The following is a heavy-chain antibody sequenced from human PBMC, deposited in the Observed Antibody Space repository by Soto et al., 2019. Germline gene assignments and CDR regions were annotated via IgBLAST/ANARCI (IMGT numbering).Heavy chain of an antibody. V-gene: IGHV3-21*02. CDR3: AREDPIFGASPRMDI. CDR1: GFPFSSYT. CDR2: ITTSSSRNI. Sequence: EVQLVESGGGLVKPGGSLRLSCSASGFPFSSYTMYWVRQAPGKGLEWVSSITTSSSRNIFYADSRKGRFTISRDNANNNLELHMNNLRDEDTAVYSGAREDPIFGASPRMDIWGQGTTVTVSS. J-gene: IGHJ6*02. D-gene: IGHD3-3*01.